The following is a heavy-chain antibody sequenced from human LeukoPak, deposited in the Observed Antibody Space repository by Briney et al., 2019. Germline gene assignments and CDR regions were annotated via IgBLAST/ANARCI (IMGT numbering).Heavy chain of an antibody. Sequence: PSETLSLTCAVSGDSINNNNWWSWVRQSPGKGLEWIGEIYHSGSTNYNPSLKSRVTISVDKSKNQFSLKLSSVIAADTAVYYCAMGLAWKLDYWGQGILVTVSS. CDR3: AMGLAWKLDY. V-gene: IGHV4-4*02. CDR2: IYHSGST. J-gene: IGHJ4*02. CDR1: GDSINNNNW. D-gene: IGHD4-23*01.